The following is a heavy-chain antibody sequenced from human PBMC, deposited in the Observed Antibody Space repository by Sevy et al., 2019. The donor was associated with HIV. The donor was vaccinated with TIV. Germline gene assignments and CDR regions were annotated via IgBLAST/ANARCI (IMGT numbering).Heavy chain of an antibody. Sequence: GGSLRLSCAASGFTFSDYYMSWIRQAPGKGLEWVSYISSSGSTIYYADSVKGRFTISRDKAKNSLYLQMNSLRAEDTAEYYCARAYSSGWYPPVGYWGQGTLVTVSS. CDR2: ISSSGSTI. CDR3: ARAYSSGWYPPVGY. J-gene: IGHJ4*02. D-gene: IGHD6-19*01. CDR1: GFTFSDYY. V-gene: IGHV3-11*01.